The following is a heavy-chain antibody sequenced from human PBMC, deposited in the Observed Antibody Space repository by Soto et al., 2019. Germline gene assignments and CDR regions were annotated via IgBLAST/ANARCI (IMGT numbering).Heavy chain of an antibody. J-gene: IGHJ4*02. Sequence: GGSLRLSCAASGFTFSSYAMSWVRQAPGKGLEWVSAISGSGGSTYYADSVKGRFTISRDNSKNTLYLQMNSLRAEDTAVYYCAKDGGLDPYYCSSTSCYGVYYFDYWGQGTLVTVSS. CDR3: AKDGGLDPYYCSSTSCYGVYYFDY. CDR2: ISGSGGST. D-gene: IGHD2-2*01. V-gene: IGHV3-23*01. CDR1: GFTFSSYA.